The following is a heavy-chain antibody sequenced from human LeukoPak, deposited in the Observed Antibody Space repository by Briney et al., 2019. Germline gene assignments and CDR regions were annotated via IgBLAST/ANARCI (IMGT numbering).Heavy chain of an antibody. Sequence: GGSLRLSCAASGFTFSSSAMSWVRQAPGKGLEWVSGISGSAYSTYYADSVQGRFTISRDNSKNTLYLQMNSLRAEDTAVYYCAKEAGYSGYDYPDYWGQGTLVTVSS. D-gene: IGHD5-12*01. CDR3: AKEAGYSGYDYPDY. CDR2: ISGSAYST. J-gene: IGHJ4*02. V-gene: IGHV3-23*01. CDR1: GFTFSSSA.